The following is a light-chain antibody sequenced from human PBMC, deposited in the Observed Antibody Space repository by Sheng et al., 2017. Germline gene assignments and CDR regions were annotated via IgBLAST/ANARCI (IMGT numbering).Light chain of an antibody. CDR3: QQNYSIPRT. V-gene: IGKV1-39*01. J-gene: IGKJ2*02. Sequence: DIQMTQSPSSLSASVGDRVTITCRASQSISSNLLWYQQKPGKAPKLLIYAASNLQSGVPSTFSCSGSGTDFTLTISSLQPEDFATYYCQQNYSIPRTFAQGTKLEIK. CDR2: AAS. CDR1: QSISSN.